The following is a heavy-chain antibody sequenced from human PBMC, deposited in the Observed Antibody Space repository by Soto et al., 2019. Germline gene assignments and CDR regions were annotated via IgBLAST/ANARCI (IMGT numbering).Heavy chain of an antibody. CDR3: AARGWGGFGR. Sequence: QGQLQESGPGLVKPSGTLSLTCAVSGDSISGNNWWSWVRQPPGKGLEWIGEIFHSGSTNYNPSLQSRVTIAVDKSKNQFSLKLSSVTAADTAVYYCAARGWGGFGRWGQGILVTVSS. J-gene: IGHJ4*02. D-gene: IGHD3-3*01. CDR2: IFHSGST. V-gene: IGHV4-4*02. CDR1: GDSISGNNW.